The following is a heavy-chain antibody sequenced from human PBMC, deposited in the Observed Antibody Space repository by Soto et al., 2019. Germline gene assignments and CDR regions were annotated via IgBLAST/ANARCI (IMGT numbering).Heavy chain of an antibody. Sequence: EVQVVESGGGLVQPGGSLKLSCVASGFTFSNYWMSWVRQAPGKGLEWVANIRQDGSGKSFVDSVKGRFANSRDNAKNPVALQMISLRAADSGVYFSANPQAFDYWGQGTLVNVSS. V-gene: IGHV3-7*01. CDR1: GFTFSNYW. J-gene: IGHJ4*02. CDR3: ANPQAFDY. CDR2: IRQDGSGK.